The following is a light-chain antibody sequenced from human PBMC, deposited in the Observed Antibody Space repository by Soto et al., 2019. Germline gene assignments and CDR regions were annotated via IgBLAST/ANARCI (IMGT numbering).Light chain of an antibody. CDR1: SSDVSAYNY. CDR2: GVT. J-gene: IGLJ1*01. V-gene: IGLV2-14*01. CDR3: FSHRGGDSHV. Sequence: QSALSQPASVSGSPGQSITISCTGTSSDVSAYNYVSWYQQYPGKAPKLMIYGVTNRPSGVSNRFSGSKNGNTASLTISGLQAEDEADYYCFSHRGGDSHVFGTGTKVTVL.